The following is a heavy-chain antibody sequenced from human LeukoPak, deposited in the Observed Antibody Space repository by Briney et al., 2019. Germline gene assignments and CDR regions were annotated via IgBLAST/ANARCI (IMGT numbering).Heavy chain of an antibody. CDR3: AKDGEYSSGWYSSSASLDH. V-gene: IGHV3-23*01. CDR2: ISGSGGST. Sequence: RTGGSLRLSCAASGFTFSSYAMSWVRQAPGKGREWVSAISGSGGSTYYADSVKGRFTISRDNSKNTLYLQMNSLRAEDTAVYYCAKDGEYSSGWYSSSASLDHWGQGTLVTVSS. J-gene: IGHJ4*02. D-gene: IGHD6-19*01. CDR1: GFTFSSYA.